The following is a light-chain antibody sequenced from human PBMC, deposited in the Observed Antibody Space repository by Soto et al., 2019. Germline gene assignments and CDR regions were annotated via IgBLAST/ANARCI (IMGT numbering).Light chain of an antibody. Sequence: DIQLTQSPPTLSASVGDRVIITCRASQSLSTWLAWYQQKPGKAPKLLIFGASALESGVPSRFSGSGSATEFTLTINNLQPEDSATYYCQQYADYCTFGQGTKVVI. CDR1: QSLSTW. J-gene: IGKJ1*01. CDR3: QQYADYCT. V-gene: IGKV1-5*01. CDR2: GAS.